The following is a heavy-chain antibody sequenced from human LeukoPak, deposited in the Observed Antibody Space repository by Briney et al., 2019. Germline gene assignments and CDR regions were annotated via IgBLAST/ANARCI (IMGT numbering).Heavy chain of an antibody. CDR3: AREASDAFDI. V-gene: IGHV3-33*08. CDR2: IWYDGSNK. J-gene: IGHJ3*02. Sequence: PGGSLRLSCAPSGFTFRSYAMHWVRQAPGKGLEWVALIWYDGSNKNYADSVKGRFTISRDNSKNTLFLQMNSLRAEDTAVYYCAREASDAFDIWGQGTMVTVSS. CDR1: GFTFRSYA.